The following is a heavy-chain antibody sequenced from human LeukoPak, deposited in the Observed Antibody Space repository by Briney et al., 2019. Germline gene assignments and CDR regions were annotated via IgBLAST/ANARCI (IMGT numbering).Heavy chain of an antibody. J-gene: IGHJ4*02. CDR3: ARGTGDTSSWFHDY. V-gene: IGHV3-30*09. CDR2: ISYDINNK. CDR1: GFSFSNYA. Sequence: PGTSLRLSCAASGFSFSNYAMHWVRQAPGKGLEWVAVISYDINNKYYADSVKGRFAISRDNSKDTLYLQMNSLRPEDTAVYRCARGTGDTSSWFHDYWGQGTLVTVSS. D-gene: IGHD6-13*01.